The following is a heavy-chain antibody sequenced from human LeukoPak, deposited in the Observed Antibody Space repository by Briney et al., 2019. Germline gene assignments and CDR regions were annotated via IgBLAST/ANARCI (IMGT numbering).Heavy chain of an antibody. J-gene: IGHJ4*02. CDR3: ARGYCSGGSCPVDY. V-gene: IGHV1-69*06. CDR2: IIPIFGTA. Sequence: SVKVSCKASGGTFSSYAISWVRQAPGQGLEWMGGIIPIFGTANYAQKFQGRVTITADKSTSTAYMELSSLRSEDTAVYYCARGYCSGGSCPVDYWGQGTLVTVSS. D-gene: IGHD2-15*01. CDR1: GGTFSSYA.